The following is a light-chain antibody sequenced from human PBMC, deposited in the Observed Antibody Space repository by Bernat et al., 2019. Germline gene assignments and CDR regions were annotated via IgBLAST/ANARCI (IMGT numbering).Light chain of an antibody. J-gene: IGKJ1*01. CDR1: QSVLHSDGSTS. Sequence: DIVMTQSPLSLPVTLGQSASISCKSSQSVLHSDGSTSLNWFHQRPGQSPRRLIYKVSERDSGVPDRFSGGGSGTDFTLKIASVEADDVGVYYCMQCAHWPWAFGQGTKVEI. V-gene: IGKV2-30*02. CDR2: KVS. CDR3: MQCAHWPWA.